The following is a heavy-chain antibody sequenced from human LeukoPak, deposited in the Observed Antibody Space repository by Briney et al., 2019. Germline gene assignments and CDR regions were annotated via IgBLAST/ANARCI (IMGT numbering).Heavy chain of an antibody. D-gene: IGHD6-19*01. CDR3: AKAAGSSGYFSRDAFDI. CDR2: ISFSGST. Sequence: PGGSLRLSCAASGFTFGSYAMSWVRQAPGRGLEWVSAISFSGSTYYADSVKGQFTISRDNSKNTLYLQMDSLRAEDTAVYYCAKAAGSSGYFSRDAFDIWGQGTMVTVSS. V-gene: IGHV3-23*01. CDR1: GFTFGSYA. J-gene: IGHJ3*02.